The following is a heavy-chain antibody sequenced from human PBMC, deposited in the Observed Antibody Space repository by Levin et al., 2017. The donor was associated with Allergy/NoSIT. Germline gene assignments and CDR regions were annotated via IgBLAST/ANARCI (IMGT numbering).Heavy chain of an antibody. Sequence: ASVKVSCKASGGTFSSYTISWVRQAPGQGLEWMGRIIPILGIANYAQKFQGRVTITADKSTSTAYMELSSLRSEDTAVYYCAREGVGSHSSSWPTPWFDPWGQGTLVTVSS. J-gene: IGHJ5*02. CDR3: AREGVGSHSSSWPTPWFDP. V-gene: IGHV1-69*04. CDR1: GGTFSSYT. CDR2: IIPILGIA. D-gene: IGHD6-13*01.